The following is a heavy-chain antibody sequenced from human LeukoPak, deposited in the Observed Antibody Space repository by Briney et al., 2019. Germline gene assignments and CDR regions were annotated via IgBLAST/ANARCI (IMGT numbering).Heavy chain of an antibody. CDR2: ISSGGSYE. D-gene: IGHD2-2*01. J-gene: IGHJ6*03. V-gene: IGHV3-30*07. CDR1: GFTFSSYA. Sequence: GGSLRLSCAASGFTFSSYAMHWVRQAPGKGLEWVSIISSGGSYEYYADSVKGRFTISRDNAKNSLYLQMNTLRAEDTAVYYCTRDSAAYAPYFYYYMDVWGQGTTVTVSS. CDR3: TRDSAAYAPYFYYYMDV.